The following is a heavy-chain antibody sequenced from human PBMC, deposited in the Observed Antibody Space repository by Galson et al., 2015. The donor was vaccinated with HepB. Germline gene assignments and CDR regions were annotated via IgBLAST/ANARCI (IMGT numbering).Heavy chain of an antibody. Sequence: SLRLSCAASGFTFSSYSMNWVRQAPGKGLEWVSYISSSSSTIYYADSVKGRFTISRDNAKNSLYLQMNSLRAEDTAVYYCARDVLVVVPAAAYFDYWGQGTLVTVSS. J-gene: IGHJ4*02. CDR2: ISSSSSTI. CDR3: ARDVLVVVPAAAYFDY. CDR1: GFTFSSYS. D-gene: IGHD2-2*01. V-gene: IGHV3-48*04.